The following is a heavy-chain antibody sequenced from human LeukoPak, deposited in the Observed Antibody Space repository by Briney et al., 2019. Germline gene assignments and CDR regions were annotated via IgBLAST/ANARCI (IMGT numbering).Heavy chain of an antibody. CDR2: ISTSGSHT. CDR3: AAYKAAALGGAFDI. V-gene: IGHV3-23*01. CDR1: GFTFSNFD. J-gene: IGHJ3*02. D-gene: IGHD4-23*01. Sequence: GGSLRLSCAASGFTFSNFDMTWVRQAPEKGLEWVSAISTSGSHTYYADSVKGRFTISRDNSKNTLYLQMNSLRAEDTAVYYCAAYKAAALGGAFDIWGQGTMVTVSS.